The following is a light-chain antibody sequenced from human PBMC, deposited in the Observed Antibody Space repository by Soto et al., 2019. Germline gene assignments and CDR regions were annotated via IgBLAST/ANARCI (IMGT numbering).Light chain of an antibody. CDR1: QSVSSN. J-gene: IGKJ1*01. CDR3: QQYNNGPPWT. V-gene: IGKV3D-15*01. CDR2: GAS. Sequence: EIVMTQSPATLSVSPGERATLSCRASQSVSSNLAWYQQKPGQAPRLLIYGASTRATGIPARFSGSGSGTEFNLTISSLQSEDVAVYYCQQYNNGPPWTFGQGTKVEIK.